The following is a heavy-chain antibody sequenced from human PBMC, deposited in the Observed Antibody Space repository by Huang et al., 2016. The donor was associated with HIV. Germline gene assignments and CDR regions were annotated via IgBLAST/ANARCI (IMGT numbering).Heavy chain of an antibody. CDR2: IIPLFGAP. CDR1: GGSFSDQI. D-gene: IGHD3-16*01. J-gene: IGHJ4*02. Sequence: QVQLEQSGPAVRKPGSSVKVSCQASGGSFSDQIISWVRQAPGQRFEWVGGIIPLFGAPAYAQEFKGRVTMTADESTATIYMELNSLTSEDTAVYYCAMSLRYQYDSRSYWGRYFDYWGQGTLVTVSS. V-gene: IGHV1-69*01. CDR3: AMSLRYQYDSRSYWGRYFDY.